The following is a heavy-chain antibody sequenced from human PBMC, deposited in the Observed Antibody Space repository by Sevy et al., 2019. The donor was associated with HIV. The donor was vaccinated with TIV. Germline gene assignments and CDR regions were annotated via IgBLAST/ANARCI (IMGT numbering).Heavy chain of an antibody. CDR2: ISYDGSNK. Sequence: GGSLRLSCAASGFTFSSYGMHWVRQAPGKGLEWVAVISYDGSNKYYADSVKGRFTISRDNSKNTLYLQMNSLRAEDTAVDYCVNFKSVGTVVSKKGGPYYYGMDVWGQGTTVTVSS. CDR3: VNFKSVGTVVSKKGGPYYYGMDV. CDR1: GFTFSSYG. D-gene: IGHD2-15*01. J-gene: IGHJ6*02. V-gene: IGHV3-30*18.